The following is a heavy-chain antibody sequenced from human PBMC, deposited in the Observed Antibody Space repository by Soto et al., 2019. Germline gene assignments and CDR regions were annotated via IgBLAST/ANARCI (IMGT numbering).Heavy chain of an antibody. J-gene: IGHJ4*02. V-gene: IGHV5-51*01. CDR1: GYSFPMYW. CDR3: ARPDSSSVDY. D-gene: IGHD3-22*01. CDR2: IYPGDFDT. Sequence: GESLKISCKASGYSFPMYWIGWVRQMPGKGLEWMGIIYPGDFDTRYSPSFQGQVTISADKSTSTAYLPWSSLKASDTAMYYCARPDSSSVDYWGQGTLVTVSS.